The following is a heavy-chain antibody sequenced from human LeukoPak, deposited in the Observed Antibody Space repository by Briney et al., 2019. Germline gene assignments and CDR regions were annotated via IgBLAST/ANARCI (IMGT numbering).Heavy chain of an antibody. J-gene: IGHJ3*02. CDR2: IYYSGST. Sequence: MSSETLSLTCTVSGGSISSGGYYWSWIRQHPGKGLEWIGYIYYSGSTYYNPSLKSRVTISVDTSKNQFSLKLSSVTAADTAVYYCARVPPSRAMIVRDAFDIWGQGTMVTVSS. CDR1: GGSISSGGYY. D-gene: IGHD3-22*01. CDR3: ARVPPSRAMIVRDAFDI. V-gene: IGHV4-31*03.